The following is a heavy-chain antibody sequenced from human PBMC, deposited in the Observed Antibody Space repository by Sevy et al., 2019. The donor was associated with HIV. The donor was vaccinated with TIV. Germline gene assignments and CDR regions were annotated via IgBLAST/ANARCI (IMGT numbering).Heavy chain of an antibody. CDR1: GFTFSSYA. D-gene: IGHD6-6*01. Sequence: GGSLRLSCAASGFTFSSYAMSWVRQAPGKGLEWVSAISGSGGSTYYADSVKGRFTISRDNSKNTLYLQMNSLRAEDTAVYYCLSSSFSSHRVGDYWGQGTLVTVSS. J-gene: IGHJ4*02. V-gene: IGHV3-23*01. CDR2: ISGSGGST. CDR3: LSSSFSSHRVGDY.